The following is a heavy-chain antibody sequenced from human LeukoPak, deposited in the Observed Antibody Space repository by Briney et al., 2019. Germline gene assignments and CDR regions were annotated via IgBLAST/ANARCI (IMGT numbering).Heavy chain of an antibody. J-gene: IGHJ3*02. CDR1: GGSISSSSYY. CDR3: ARDPAVTEPWGAFDI. V-gene: IGHV4-39*07. CDR2: IYYSGST. Sequence: PSETLCLTCTVSGGSISSSSYYWGWIRQPPGKGLEWIGSIYYSGSTYYNPSLKSRVTISVDTSKNQFSLKLSSVTAADTAVYYCARDPAVTEPWGAFDIWGQGTMVTVSS. D-gene: IGHD4-17*01.